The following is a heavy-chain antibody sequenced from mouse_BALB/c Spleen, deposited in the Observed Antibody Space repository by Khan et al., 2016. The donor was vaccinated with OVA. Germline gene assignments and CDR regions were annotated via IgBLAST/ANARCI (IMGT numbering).Heavy chain of an antibody. J-gene: IGHJ4*01. Sequence: EVQLVESGPGLVKPSQSLSLTCTVTGYSITSDYAWNWIRQFPGNKLEWMGYINYSGSANYNPSLKSRISITRNTSKNQFFLQLKSGTTEDTATYYCARDVSRYNYAMDHWGQGTSVTVSS. V-gene: IGHV3-2*02. CDR2: INYSGSA. D-gene: IGHD2-12*01. CDR3: ARDVSRYNYAMDH. CDR1: GYSITSDYA.